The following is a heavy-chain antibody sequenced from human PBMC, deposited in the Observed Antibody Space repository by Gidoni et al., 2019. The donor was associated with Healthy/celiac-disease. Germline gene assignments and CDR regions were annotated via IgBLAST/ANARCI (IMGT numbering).Heavy chain of an antibody. D-gene: IGHD3-22*01. CDR2: IYYSGST. CDR1: GGSISSYY. CDR3: ASTEYYYDSSGFEGAFDI. J-gene: IGHJ3*02. V-gene: IGHV4-59*01. Sequence: QVQLQESGPGLVKPSETLSLTCTVSGGSISSYYCSWIRQPPGKGLEWIGYIYYSGSTNYNPSLKSRVTISVDTSKNQFSLKLSSVTAADTAVYYCASTEYYYDSSGFEGAFDIWGQGTMVTDSS.